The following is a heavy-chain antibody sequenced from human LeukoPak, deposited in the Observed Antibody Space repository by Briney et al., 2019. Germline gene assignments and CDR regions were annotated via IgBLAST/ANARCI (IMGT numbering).Heavy chain of an antibody. J-gene: IGHJ5*02. V-gene: IGHV4-39*01. CDR2: IYYSGST. Sequence: SDTLSLTCTVSGGSISSISYYWGWIRQPPGKGLEWIGSIYYSGSTYYNPSLKSRVTISVDTSKNQFSLKLSSVTAADTAVYYCARHWRIVVVPAASVVGWFDPWGQGTLVTVSS. D-gene: IGHD2-2*01. CDR3: ARHWRIVVVPAASVVGWFDP. CDR1: GGSISSISYY.